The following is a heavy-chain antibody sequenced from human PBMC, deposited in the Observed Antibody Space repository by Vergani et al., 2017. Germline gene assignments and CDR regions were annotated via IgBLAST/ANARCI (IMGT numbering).Heavy chain of an antibody. CDR1: GGSISSGSYY. D-gene: IGHD6-13*01. CDR2: IYTGGGT. CDR3: ARDPLYSTTWPFLLLDMDV. V-gene: IGHV4-61*02. Sequence: QVQLQESGPGLVRPSQTLSLTCTVSGGSISSGSYYWSWFRQPAGKGLEWIGRIYTGGGTSYNPSLQSRVTISVDTSKNQFSLQLSSVTAADTAVYYCARDPLYSTTWPFLLLDMDVWGQGTTVTVSS. J-gene: IGHJ6*02.